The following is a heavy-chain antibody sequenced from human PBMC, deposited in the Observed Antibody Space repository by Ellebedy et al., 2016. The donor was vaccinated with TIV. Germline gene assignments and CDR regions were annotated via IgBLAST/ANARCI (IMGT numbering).Heavy chain of an antibody. J-gene: IGHJ4*02. CDR1: GFTFSSYA. D-gene: IGHD3-3*01. Sequence: GESLKISXSASGFTFSSYAMHWVRQAPGKGLEYVSAISSNGGSTYYADSVKGRFTISRDNSKNTLYLQMSSLRAEDTAVYYCVKDGSSHTDLPFDYWGQGTLVTVSS. CDR2: ISSNGGST. V-gene: IGHV3-64D*06. CDR3: VKDGSSHTDLPFDY.